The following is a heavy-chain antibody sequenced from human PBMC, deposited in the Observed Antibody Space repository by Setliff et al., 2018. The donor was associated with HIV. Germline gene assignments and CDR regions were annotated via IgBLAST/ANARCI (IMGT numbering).Heavy chain of an antibody. CDR2: IHYDGSEK. Sequence: GSLRLSCVASGFNFGNYGMHWVRQAPGKGLEWLTSIHYDGSEKYYIESVKGRFTVSRDNSKNTLYLQMNSLRPEDTAVYYCAALGSHYYGSGTYFPGYWGQGTLVTVSS. V-gene: IGHV3-30*02. D-gene: IGHD3-10*01. J-gene: IGHJ4*02. CDR3: AALGSHYYGSGTYFPGY. CDR1: GFNFGNYG.